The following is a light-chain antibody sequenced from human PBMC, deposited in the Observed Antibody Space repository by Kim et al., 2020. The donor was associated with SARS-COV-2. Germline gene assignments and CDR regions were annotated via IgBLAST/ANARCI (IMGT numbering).Light chain of an antibody. CDR1: QSVPSSV. CDR2: GAS. Sequence: LTPGERATRSCRASQSVPSSVLACYQQRPGQAPRLLIYGASSRATGIPDRFSGSGSGTDFTLTVSRLEPEDFAVYYCQQYGSSPRTFGQGTKLGI. J-gene: IGKJ2*01. CDR3: QQYGSSPRT. V-gene: IGKV3-20*01.